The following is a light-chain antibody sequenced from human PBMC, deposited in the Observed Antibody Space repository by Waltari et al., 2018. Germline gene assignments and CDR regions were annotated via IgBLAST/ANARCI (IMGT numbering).Light chain of an antibody. J-gene: IGLJ2*01. CDR1: KLGAKY. CDR2: QNT. CDR3: QAWDNSYARV. V-gene: IGLV3-1*01. Sequence: SYELTQPTSVSVAPGQTATITCSGDKLGAKYVSWYQQNVGQSPVLLIHQNTKRPSGTPERFSGSNSGNTATLTISGTQAFDESDYYCQAWDNSYARVFGGGTKLTVL.